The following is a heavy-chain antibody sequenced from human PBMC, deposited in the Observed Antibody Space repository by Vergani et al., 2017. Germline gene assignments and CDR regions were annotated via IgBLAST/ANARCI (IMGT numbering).Heavy chain of an antibody. CDR3: AREGFYDYIWGRYRLRGGYYFDY. Sequence: QVQLVQSGAEVKKPGASVKVSCKASGYTFTSYAMHWVRQAPGQRLEWMGWINAGNGNTKYSQKFQGRVTITRDTSAGTAYLELSSLGSEDTAVYYCAREGFYDYIWGRYRLRGGYYFDYWGQGTLVTVSS. J-gene: IGHJ4*02. CDR1: GYTFTSYA. V-gene: IGHV1-3*01. CDR2: INAGNGNT. D-gene: IGHD3-16*02.